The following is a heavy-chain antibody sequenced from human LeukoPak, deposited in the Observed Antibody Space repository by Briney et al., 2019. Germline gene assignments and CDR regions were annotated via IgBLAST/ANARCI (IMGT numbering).Heavy chain of an antibody. J-gene: IGHJ6*03. CDR1: GFTFSNAW. CDR2: IKSRTDGGTT. V-gene: IGHV3-15*01. CDR3: TTDTDSSGGNYYDYYYYYMDV. D-gene: IGHD1-26*01. Sequence: PGGSLRLSCAASGFTFSNAWMSWVRQAPGKGLEWVGRIKSRTDGGTTDNAAPVKGRFTISRDDSKNTVYLQMNSLKTEDTAVYYCTTDTDSSGGNYYDYYYYYMDVWGKGTTVTVSS.